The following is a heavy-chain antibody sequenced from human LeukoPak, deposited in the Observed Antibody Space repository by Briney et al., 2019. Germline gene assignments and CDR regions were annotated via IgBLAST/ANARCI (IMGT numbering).Heavy chain of an antibody. V-gene: IGHV4-39*07. CDR3: ARDMSSSWPHDAFDI. D-gene: IGHD6-13*01. CDR2: IYYSGST. J-gene: IGHJ3*02. CDR1: GGSISSSSYY. Sequence: SETLSLTCTVSGGSISSSSYYWGWIRQPPGKGLEWIGSIYYSGSTYYNPSLKSRVTISVDTSKNQFSLKLSSVTAADTAVYYCARDMSSSWPHDAFDIWGQGTMVTVSS.